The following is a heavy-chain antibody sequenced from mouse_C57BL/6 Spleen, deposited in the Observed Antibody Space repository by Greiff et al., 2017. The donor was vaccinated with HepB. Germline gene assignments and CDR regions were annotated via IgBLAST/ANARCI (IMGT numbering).Heavy chain of an antibody. CDR1: GYAFSSSW. CDR2: IYPGDGDT. CDR3: ARPYYEGTFFDY. D-gene: IGHD2-10*01. Sequence: QVQLQQSGPELVKPGASVKISCKASGYAFSSSWMNWVKQRPGKGLEWIGRIYPGDGDTNYNGKFKGKATLTADKSSSTAYMQLSSLTSEDSAVYFCARPYYEGTFFDYWGQGTTLTVSS. V-gene: IGHV1-82*01. J-gene: IGHJ2*01.